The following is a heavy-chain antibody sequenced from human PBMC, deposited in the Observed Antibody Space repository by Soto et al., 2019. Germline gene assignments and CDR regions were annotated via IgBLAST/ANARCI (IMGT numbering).Heavy chain of an antibody. CDR1: GGSISSYY. CDR3: ARRGSSSPSYNFDF. CDR2: IYYSGST. D-gene: IGHD6-13*01. Sequence: SETLSLTCTVSGGSISSYYWSWIRQPPGKGLEWIGYIYYSGSTNYNPSLKSRVTISVDKSSPTAYLQWRSVKDSDTAIYYCARRGSSSPSYNFDFWGQGTPVTVSS. V-gene: IGHV4-59*12. J-gene: IGHJ4*02.